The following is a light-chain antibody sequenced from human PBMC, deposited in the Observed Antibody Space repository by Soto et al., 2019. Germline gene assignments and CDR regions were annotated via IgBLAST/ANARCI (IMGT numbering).Light chain of an antibody. CDR1: QSVSSN. J-gene: IGKJ5*01. Sequence: EIVMTHSPATLSVSPLEIATLSFRAIQSVSSNLAWYQQKPGQAPRLLIYGASSRATGIPDRFSGSGSGTDFTLTIDRLEPEDFAVYYCQHYSTSPPITFGQGTRLEIK. V-gene: IGKV3-20*01. CDR3: QHYSTSPPIT. CDR2: GAS.